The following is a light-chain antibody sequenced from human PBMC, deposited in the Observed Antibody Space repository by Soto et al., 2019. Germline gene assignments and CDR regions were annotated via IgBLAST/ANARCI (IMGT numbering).Light chain of an antibody. Sequence: EIVLTQSPGTLSLSPGERATLSCRTSKSVSGSYLAWYQQRPGQAPRLLIYGASSRATAVPDRFSGSGSGTEFTLTISNLQSEDFAIYYCQQHSNWPPITFGQGTRLEI. J-gene: IGKJ5*01. CDR2: GAS. CDR1: KSVSGSY. CDR3: QQHSNWPPIT. V-gene: IGKV3-20*01.